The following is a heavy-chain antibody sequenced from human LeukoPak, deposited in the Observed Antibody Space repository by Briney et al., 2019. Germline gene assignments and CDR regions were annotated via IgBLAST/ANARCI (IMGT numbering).Heavy chain of an antibody. CDR2: IYSGGST. J-gene: IGHJ3*02. Sequence: GGSLRLSCAASGFTVSSNYMSWVRQAPGKGLEWVSVIYSGGSTYYADSVKGRFTFSRDSSKNTLYLQMSSLRTEDTAVYYCAKDMGSHGSGSYYAFDIWGQGTMVTVSS. D-gene: IGHD3-10*01. CDR1: GFTVSSNY. CDR3: AKDMGSHGSGSYYAFDI. V-gene: IGHV3-53*05.